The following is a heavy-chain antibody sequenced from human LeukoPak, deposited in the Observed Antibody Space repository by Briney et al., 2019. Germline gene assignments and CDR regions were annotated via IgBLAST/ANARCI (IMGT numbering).Heavy chain of an antibody. V-gene: IGHV3-7*01. D-gene: IGHD3-10*01. CDR1: GFTFSNYW. J-gene: IGHJ4*02. CDR2: IKPTGSET. Sequence: GGSLRLSCAASGFTFSNYWMTWVRQAPGQGPEFLANIKPTGSETYYVDPVKGRFTISRDNAKNLLFLQMNSLRGEDTALYYCGGFGYEAAVDLWGRGTLVTISS. CDR3: GGFGYEAAVDL.